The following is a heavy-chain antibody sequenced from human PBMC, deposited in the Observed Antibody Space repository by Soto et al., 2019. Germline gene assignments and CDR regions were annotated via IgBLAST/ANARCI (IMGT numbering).Heavy chain of an antibody. J-gene: IGHJ5*02. CDR3: ARDVLLGRFDP. D-gene: IGHD3-10*02. CDR1: GYTFTTHD. Sequence: ASVKVSCKTSGYTFTTHDINWVRQATGQGPEWMGRMNPNNGDTDYAQKFQGRVSMTRDTSTETAYMELSSLSSEDTAVYYCARDVLLGRFDPWGQGTLVTVSS. CDR2: MNPNNGDT. V-gene: IGHV1-8*01.